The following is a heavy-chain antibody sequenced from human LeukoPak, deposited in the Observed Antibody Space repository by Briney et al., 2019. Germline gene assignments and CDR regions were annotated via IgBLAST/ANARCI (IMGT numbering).Heavy chain of an antibody. D-gene: IGHD3-10*01. CDR3: VKDGSGSYYTYYFDY. J-gene: IGHJ4*02. Sequence: PGGSLRLSCSASGFTFSSYAMHWVRQAPGKGLEYVSVITSNGGSTYYADSVKGRFTISRDNSKNTLYLQMSSLRAEDTAVYYCVKDGSGSYYTYYFDYWGQGTLVTVSS. CDR2: ITSNGGST. CDR1: GFTFSSYA. V-gene: IGHV3-64D*06.